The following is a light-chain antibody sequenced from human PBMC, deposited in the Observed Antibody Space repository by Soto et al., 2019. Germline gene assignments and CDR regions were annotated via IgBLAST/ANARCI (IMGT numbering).Light chain of an antibody. CDR1: SSNIGAGYD. CDR3: QSYDTTLSGSV. J-gene: IGLJ3*02. V-gene: IGLV1-40*01. Sequence: QSVLTQPPSVSGAPGQRVTISCTGRSSNIGAGYDVHWYQQPPGSAPKLLIYTNRIRPSGVPDRFSGSKSGTSASLAITGLQAEDEADYYCQSYDTTLSGSVFGGGTKVTVL. CDR2: TNR.